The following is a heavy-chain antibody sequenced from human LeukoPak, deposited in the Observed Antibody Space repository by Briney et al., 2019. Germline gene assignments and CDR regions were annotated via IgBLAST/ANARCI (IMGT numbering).Heavy chain of an antibody. J-gene: IGHJ4*02. CDR3: ARGPLNYYGSGNYYNEGY. V-gene: IGHV1-69*13. CDR2: IIPIFGTA. D-gene: IGHD3-10*01. Sequence: AASVKVSCKASGGTFSSYAISWVRQAPGQGLEWMGGIIPIFGTANYAQKFQGRVTITADESTSTAYMELSSLRSEDTAVYYCARGPLNYYGSGNYYNEGYWGQGTLVTVSS. CDR1: GGTFSSYA.